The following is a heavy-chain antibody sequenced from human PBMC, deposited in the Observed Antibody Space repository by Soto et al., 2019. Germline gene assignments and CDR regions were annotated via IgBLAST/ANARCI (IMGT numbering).Heavy chain of an antibody. CDR1: GFSLSNAGLG. J-gene: IGHJ5*02. CDR3: ASTYSTSWYWFDT. Sequence: QVTVKESGPVLVKPTETLTLTCTVSGFSLSNAGLGVSWIRQPPGKALEWLAHIFSNDEKSYSTSLKSRLTISKDTSKSQVVLTLTHMDPVDTATYYCASTYSTSWYWFDTCGQGTLVTVSS. V-gene: IGHV2-26*04. D-gene: IGHD6-13*01. CDR2: IFSNDEK.